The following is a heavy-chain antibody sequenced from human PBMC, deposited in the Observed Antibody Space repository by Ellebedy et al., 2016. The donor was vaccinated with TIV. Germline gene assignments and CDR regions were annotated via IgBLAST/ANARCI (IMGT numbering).Heavy chain of an antibody. V-gene: IGHV3-64D*06. J-gene: IGHJ5*02. CDR1: GFSFSTFA. Sequence: GESLKISCSASGFSFSTFAMHWVRQAPAGKRLEYVLGMSSNGGSTYYADSVKVRFTISRDNSNNTLYLQMSSRRPEDTGVYYGMKGGPTNAHRMFQSWGQGTLVTGTS. CDR3: MKGGPTNAHRMFQS. D-gene: IGHD2-8*01. CDR2: MSSNGGST.